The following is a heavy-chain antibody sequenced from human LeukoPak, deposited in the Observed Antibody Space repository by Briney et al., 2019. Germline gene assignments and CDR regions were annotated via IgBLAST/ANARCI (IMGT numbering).Heavy chain of an antibody. V-gene: IGHV3-23*01. CDR1: GFTFSSYA. Sequence: GGSLRLSCAASGFTFSSYAMSWVRQAPGKGLEWVSAISGSGGSTYYADSVKGRFTISRDNSKNTLYLQMNSLRAEDTAVYYCAKYALGNWNYALNWFDPWGQGTLVTVSS. CDR3: AKYALGNWNYALNWFDP. CDR2: ISGSGGST. D-gene: IGHD1-7*01. J-gene: IGHJ5*02.